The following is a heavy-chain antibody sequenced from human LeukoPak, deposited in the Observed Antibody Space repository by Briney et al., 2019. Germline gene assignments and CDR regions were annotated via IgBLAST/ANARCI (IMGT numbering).Heavy chain of an antibody. V-gene: IGHV3-7*01. D-gene: IGHD4-23*01. J-gene: IGHJ4*02. CDR2: IKEDGSET. CDR3: ARDSFQLPLGY. Sequence: PGGSLRLSCAASGFIFNNYWMSWVRQAPGKGLEWVANIKEDGSETYYVDSVRGRFTISRDNAKNSLYLQMNSLRADDSAVYYCARDSFQLPLGYWGQGTLVTVSS. CDR1: GFIFNNYW.